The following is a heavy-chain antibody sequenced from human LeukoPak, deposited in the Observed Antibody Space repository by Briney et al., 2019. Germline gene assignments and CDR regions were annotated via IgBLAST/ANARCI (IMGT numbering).Heavy chain of an antibody. D-gene: IGHD3-22*01. V-gene: IGHV1-2*02. J-gene: IGHJ4*02. CDR2: TNPNSGGT. CDR3: ATSRFRDYYDRSGYYPFDY. CDR1: GYTFTSYA. Sequence: ASVKVSCKASGYTFTSYAMNWVRQAPGQGLEWMGWTNPNSGGTDYAQKFQGRVTMTRDTSISTAYMELSRLRSDDTAVYYCATSRFRDYYDRSGYYPFDYWGQGTLVTVSS.